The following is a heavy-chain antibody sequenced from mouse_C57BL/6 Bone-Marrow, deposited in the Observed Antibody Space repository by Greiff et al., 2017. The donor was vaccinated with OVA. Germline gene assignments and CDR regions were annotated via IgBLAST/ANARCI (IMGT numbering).Heavy chain of an antibody. CDR1: GYTFTSYW. Sequence: QVQLQQPGAELVRPGSSVKLSCKASGYTFTSYWMHWVKQRPIQGLEWIGNIDPSDSETPYNQKFKDKATLTVDKSSSTAYMQLSSLTSEDSAVYCGARHYGGSCWYFDVWGTGTTVTVSA. CDR3: ARHYGGSCWYFDV. D-gene: IGHD1-1*01. V-gene: IGHV1-52*01. CDR2: IDPSDSET. J-gene: IGHJ1*03.